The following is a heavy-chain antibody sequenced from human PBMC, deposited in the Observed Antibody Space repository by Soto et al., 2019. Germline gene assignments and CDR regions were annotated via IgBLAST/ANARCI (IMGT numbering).Heavy chain of an antibody. CDR3: ARDPRTVTTVWRAFDI. V-gene: IGHV1-18*01. CDR2: ISAYNGNT. CDR1: GYTFTSYG. D-gene: IGHD4-17*01. Sequence: QVQLVQSGAEVEKPGASVKVSCKASGYTFTSYGISWVRQAPGQGLEWMGWISAYNGNTNYAQKLQGRVTMTTDTSTSTAYMELRSLRSDDTAVYYCARDPRTVTTVWRAFDIWGQGTMVTVSS. J-gene: IGHJ3*02.